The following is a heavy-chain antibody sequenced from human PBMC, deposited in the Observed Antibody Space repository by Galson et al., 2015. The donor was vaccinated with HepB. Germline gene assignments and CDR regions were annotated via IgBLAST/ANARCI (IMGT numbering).Heavy chain of an antibody. V-gene: IGHV6-1*01. CDR2: TYYRSKWYN. D-gene: IGHD5-24*01. CDR1: GDSVSSNSAA. CDR3: ARGGIRWLQLSAFDI. J-gene: IGHJ3*02. Sequence: CAISGDSVSSNSAAWNWIRQSPSRGLEWLGRTYYRSKWYNDYAVSVKSRITINPDTSKNQFSLQLNSVTPEDTAVYYCARGGIRWLQLSAFDIWGQGTMVTVSS.